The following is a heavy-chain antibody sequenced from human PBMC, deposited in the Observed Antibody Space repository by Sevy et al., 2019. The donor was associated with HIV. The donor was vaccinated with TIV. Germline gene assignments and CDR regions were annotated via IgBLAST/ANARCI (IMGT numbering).Heavy chain of an antibody. V-gene: IGHV3-30-3*01. CDR1: GFTFMSYA. D-gene: IGHD6-19*01. CDR2: ISYDGSNK. CDR3: ARDWGIAVAGNTYGLDL. J-gene: IGHJ6*02. Sequence: GGSLRLSCAASGFTFMSYAIHWVRQGPGKGLEWVAVISYDGSNKYYADSVKGRFTISRDNSKDTLYLQINSLRADDTASYYCARDWGIAVAGNTYGLDLWGQGTTVTVSS.